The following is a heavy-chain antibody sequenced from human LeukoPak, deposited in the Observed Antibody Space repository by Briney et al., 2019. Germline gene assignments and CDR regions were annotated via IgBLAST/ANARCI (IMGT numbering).Heavy chain of an antibody. CDR1: GFTFSSA. CDR3: ARNGVDTAGRYYYMDV. V-gene: IGHV1-58*01. Sequence: GTSVKVSCKASGFTFSSAVQWVRQARGQRLEWIGWIVVGSGNTNYAQKFQGRVTITRNTSISTAYMELSSLRSEDTAVYYCARNGVDTAGRYYYMDVWGKGTTVTVSS. CDR2: IVVGSGNT. J-gene: IGHJ6*03. D-gene: IGHD5-18*01.